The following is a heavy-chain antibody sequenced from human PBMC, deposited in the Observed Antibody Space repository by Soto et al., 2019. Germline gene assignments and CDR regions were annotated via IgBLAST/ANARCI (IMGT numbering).Heavy chain of an antibody. V-gene: IGHV3-30*03. D-gene: IGHD4-4*01. CDR2: TIFDGTKN. CDR3: ASTLVTHDAFDI. CDR1: GFTFSDFG. Sequence: GGSLRLPCEASGFTFSDFGLHWVRQAPGKGLEWVAVTIFDGTKNYYGDSVKGRFAISRDNSNNTLYLQMNSLRAEDTAVYYCASTLVTHDAFDIWGQGTIVTVSS. J-gene: IGHJ3*02.